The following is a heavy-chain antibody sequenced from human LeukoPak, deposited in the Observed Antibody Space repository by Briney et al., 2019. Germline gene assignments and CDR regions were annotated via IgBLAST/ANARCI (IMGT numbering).Heavy chain of an antibody. CDR2: VSGSGSST. D-gene: IGHD3-10*01. CDR3: AKHDSGSYAY. CDR1: GFTFSSSG. Sequence: GGSLRLSCVASGFTFSSSGMSWVRQAPGKGLEWVSAVSGSGSSTNYADSVKGRFTISRDNSQNTLYLQMNSQRAEDTAIYYCAKHDSGSYAYWGQGALVTVSS. V-gene: IGHV3-23*01. J-gene: IGHJ4*02.